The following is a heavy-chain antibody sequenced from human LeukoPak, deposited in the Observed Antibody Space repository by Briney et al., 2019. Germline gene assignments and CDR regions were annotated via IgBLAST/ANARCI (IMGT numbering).Heavy chain of an antibody. D-gene: IGHD3-10*01. J-gene: IGHJ4*02. V-gene: IGHV4-39*01. Sequence: PSETLSLTCTVSGGSLSSSSYYWGWIRQPPGKGLEWIGSIYYSGSTYYNPSLKSRVTISVDTSKNQFSLKLSSVTAADTAVYYCARPPYYGSGSYYRDWGQGTLVTVSS. CDR2: IYYSGST. CDR1: GGSLSSSSYY. CDR3: ARPPYYGSGSYYRD.